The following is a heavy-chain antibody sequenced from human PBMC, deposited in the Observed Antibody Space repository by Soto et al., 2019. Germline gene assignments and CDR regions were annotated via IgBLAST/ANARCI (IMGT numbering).Heavy chain of an antibody. V-gene: IGHV3-9*01. D-gene: IGHD3-22*01. CDR3: AKDIVAYYYDSSGYYSG. CDR1: GCTFDDYA. J-gene: IGHJ4*02. Sequence: CQRLSCAAGGCTFDDYAMHWERQAPGKGLEWVSGISWNSGSIGYADSVKGRFTISRDNAKNSLYLQMNSLRAEDTALYYCAKDIVAYYYDSSGYYSGWCQGTLVTVSS. CDR2: ISWNSGSI.